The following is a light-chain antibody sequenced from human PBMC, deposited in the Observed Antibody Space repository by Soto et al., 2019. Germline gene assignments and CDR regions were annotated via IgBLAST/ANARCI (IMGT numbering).Light chain of an antibody. CDR1: QGIASY. V-gene: IGKV1-9*01. Sequence: DVQLTQSPTLLSASVGDRVTITCRASQGIASYLAWYQQKPGKVPQLLINSASTLYSGVPSRFRGSGFGTDFPFTISSLLPEDSASYYCQQFISHPLTFGGGTKVNIK. J-gene: IGKJ4*01. CDR2: SAS. CDR3: QQFISHPLT.